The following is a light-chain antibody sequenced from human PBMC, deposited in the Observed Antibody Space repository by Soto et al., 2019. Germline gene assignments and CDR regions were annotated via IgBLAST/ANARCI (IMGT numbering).Light chain of an antibody. J-gene: IGKJ3*01. Sequence: EIVMTQSPATLSVAPRKRATLSCRASQSIDNNLAWYQQKPGQAPRLLIYGASTRATGIPARFSGSGSGTEFTLTISSLQSEDFAFYYCQQYDEWPLTFGPGTKVDIQ. V-gene: IGKV3-15*01. CDR2: GAS. CDR3: QQYDEWPLT. CDR1: QSIDNN.